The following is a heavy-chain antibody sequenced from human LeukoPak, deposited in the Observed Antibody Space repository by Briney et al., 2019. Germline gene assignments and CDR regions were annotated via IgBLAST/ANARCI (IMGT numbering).Heavy chain of an antibody. CDR1: GGSISSGGYY. CDR2: IYYSGST. V-gene: IGHV4-31*03. CDR3: ARYRKGHIVVAFPRAFDI. D-gene: IGHD2-21*01. J-gene: IGHJ3*02. Sequence: SETLSLTCTVSGGSISSGGYYWSWIRQHPGKGLECIGYIYYSGSTYYNPSLKSRVTISVDTSKNQFSLKLSSVTAADTAVYYCARYRKGHIVVAFPRAFDIWGQGTMVTVSS.